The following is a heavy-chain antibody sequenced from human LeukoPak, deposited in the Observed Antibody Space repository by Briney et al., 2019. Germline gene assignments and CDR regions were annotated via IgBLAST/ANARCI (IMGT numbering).Heavy chain of an antibody. CDR2: IYYSGST. D-gene: IGHD6-19*01. CDR3: ARRGSDWGQFDY. CDR1: GGSISSYY. J-gene: IGHJ4*02. Sequence: SVTLSLTCSVSGGSISSYYWSWIRQPPGKGLEWIGYIYYSGSTNYNPSLKSRVTISVDTSKNQFSLKLSSVTAADTAVYYCARRGSDWGQFDYWGQGTLVTVSS. V-gene: IGHV4-59*08.